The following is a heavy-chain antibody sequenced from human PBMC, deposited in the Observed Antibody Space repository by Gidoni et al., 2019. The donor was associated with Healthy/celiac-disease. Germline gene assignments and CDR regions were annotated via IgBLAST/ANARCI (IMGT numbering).Heavy chain of an antibody. V-gene: IGHV3-48*02. Sequence: EVQLVESGGGLVQPGGSLRLYCAAPGFPFSSYSMNWVRQAPGKGLGWVSYISSSSSTIYYADSVKGRFTISRDNAKNSLYLQMNSLRDEDTAVYYCARGGRVGVKNRDFDYWGQGTLVTVSS. CDR2: ISSSSSTI. CDR3: ARGGRVGVKNRDFDY. D-gene: IGHD3-10*01. J-gene: IGHJ4*02. CDR1: GFPFSSYS.